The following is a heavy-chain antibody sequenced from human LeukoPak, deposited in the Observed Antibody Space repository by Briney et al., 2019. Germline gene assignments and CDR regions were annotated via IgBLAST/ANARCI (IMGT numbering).Heavy chain of an antibody. J-gene: IGHJ4*02. D-gene: IGHD5-24*01. V-gene: IGHV3-30-3*01. CDR3: VRSGVGMATNDY. Sequence: GRSLRLSCAASGFIFSNYAMHWVRQAPGKGLEWVTLISYDGGKKYYSDSVKGRFTISRDNSKNTLYLQMNSLRAEDTAVYYCVRSGVGMATNDYWGQGTLVTVSS. CDR2: ISYDGGKK. CDR1: GFIFSNYA.